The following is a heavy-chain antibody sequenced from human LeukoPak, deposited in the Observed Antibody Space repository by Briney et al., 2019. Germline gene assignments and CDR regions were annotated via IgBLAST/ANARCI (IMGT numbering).Heavy chain of an antibody. CDR1: GGTFSSYA. D-gene: IGHD2-2*01. J-gene: IGHJ6*02. Sequence: SVKVSCKASGGTFSSYANSWVRQAPGQGLEWMGGIIPIFGTANYAQKFQGRVTITADESTSTAYMELSSLRSEDTAVYYCARRYCSSTSCYGPYYGMDVWGQGTTVTVSS. CDR3: ARRYCSSTSCYGPYYGMDV. CDR2: IIPIFGTA. V-gene: IGHV1-69*13.